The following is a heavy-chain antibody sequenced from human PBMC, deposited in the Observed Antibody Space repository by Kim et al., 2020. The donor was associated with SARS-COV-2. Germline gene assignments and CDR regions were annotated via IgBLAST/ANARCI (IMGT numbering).Heavy chain of an antibody. CDR1: GFSLSTSGVG. V-gene: IGHV2-5*02. D-gene: IGHD3-9*01. CDR2: IYWDDDK. CDR3: AHTVLRYFDWRISSGHPDAFDI. J-gene: IGHJ3*02. Sequence: SGPTLVKPTQTLTLTCTFSGFSLSTSGVGVGWIRQPPGKALEWLALIYWDDDKRYSPSLKSRLTITKDTSKNQVVLTMTNMDPVDTATYYCAHTVLRYFDWRISSGHPDAFDIWGQGTMVTVSS.